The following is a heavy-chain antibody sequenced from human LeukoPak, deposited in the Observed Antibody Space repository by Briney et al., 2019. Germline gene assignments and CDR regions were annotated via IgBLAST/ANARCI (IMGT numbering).Heavy chain of an antibody. CDR1: GFSFSDFY. V-gene: IGHV3-11*01. J-gene: IGHJ4*02. D-gene: IGHD4/OR15-4a*01. CDR3: ARDPDYGDPY. CDR2: ITSSGTTT. Sequence: GGSLRLSCSASGFSFSDFYMSWLRLSPEKGLEWVAHITSSGTTTEYADSVKGRFTISRVNAKNSLFLQMDSLRPEDTASYYCARDPDYGDPYWGQGTAVTVSS.